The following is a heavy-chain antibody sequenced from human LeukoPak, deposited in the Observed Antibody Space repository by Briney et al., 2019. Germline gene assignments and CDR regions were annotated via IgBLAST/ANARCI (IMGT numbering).Heavy chain of an antibody. CDR2: INTNTGNP. J-gene: IGHJ5*02. CDR1: GYTFTSYA. D-gene: IGHD2-15*01. CDR3: ARDELRGTASWFDP. V-gene: IGHV7-4-1*02. Sequence: ASVKVSCKASGYTFTSYAMNWVRQAPGQGLEWMGWINTNTGNPTYAQGFTGRFVFSLDTSVSTAYLQISSLKAEDAAVYYCARDELRGTASWFDPWGQGTLVTVSS.